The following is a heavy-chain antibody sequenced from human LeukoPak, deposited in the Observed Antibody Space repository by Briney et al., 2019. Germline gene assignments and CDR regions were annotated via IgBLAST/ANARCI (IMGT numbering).Heavy chain of an antibody. Sequence: KSSETLSLTCTVSGGSISSGGYYWSWIRQHPGKGLEWIGYIYYSGSTYYNPSLKSRVTISVDTSKNQFSLKLSSVTAADTAVYYCARKSGSSDAFDIWGQGTMVTVSS. J-gene: IGHJ3*02. V-gene: IGHV4-31*03. CDR3: ARKSGSSDAFDI. CDR1: GGSISSGGYY. D-gene: IGHD6-13*01. CDR2: IYYSGST.